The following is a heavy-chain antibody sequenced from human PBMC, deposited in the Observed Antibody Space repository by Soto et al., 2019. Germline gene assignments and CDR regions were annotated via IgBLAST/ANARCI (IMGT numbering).Heavy chain of an antibody. V-gene: IGHV1-69*02. CDR1: GGTFSSYT. CDR2: IIPILGIA. J-gene: IGHJ6*03. Sequence: ASVKVSCKASGGTFSSYTISWVRQAPGQGLEWMGRIIPILGIANYAQKFQGRVTITADKSTSTAYMELSSLRSEDTAVYYCASLHGTSGIAAAGTSYYYYYMDVWGKGTTVTVSS. CDR3: ASLHGTSGIAAAGTSYYYYYMDV. D-gene: IGHD6-13*01.